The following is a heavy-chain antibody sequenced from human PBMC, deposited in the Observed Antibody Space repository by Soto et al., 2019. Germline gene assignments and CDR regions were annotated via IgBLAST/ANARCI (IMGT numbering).Heavy chain of an antibody. Sequence: QVQLVQSGPEVKNPGASLKVSCKASGYTFTNYGITWVRQAPGQGLEWMGWITAYNGNANYAREIQGRLTLTRDTSTNTTSMELMSLRSDDTAVYYCARGASCSSTSCYENFHYGLAVWGQGTTVIVSS. V-gene: IGHV1-18*01. D-gene: IGHD2-2*01. CDR3: ARGASCSSTSCYENFHYGLAV. CDR1: GYTFTNYG. CDR2: ITAYNGNA. J-gene: IGHJ6*02.